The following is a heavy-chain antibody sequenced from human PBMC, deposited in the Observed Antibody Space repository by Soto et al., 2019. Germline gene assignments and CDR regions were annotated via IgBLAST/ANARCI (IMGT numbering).Heavy chain of an antibody. CDR1: GFTFSDHY. J-gene: IGHJ6*02. D-gene: IGHD3-22*01. V-gene: IGHV3-72*01. CDR2: TRNKANSYTT. Sequence: EVQLVESGGGLVQPGGSLRLSCAASGFTFSDHYMDWVRQAPGKGLEWVGRTRNKANSYTTEYAASVKGRFTILRDDSKNSLYLQMNSLKTEDTAVYYCATDSSGYYYYYYYGMDVWGQGTTVTVSS. CDR3: ATDSSGYYYYYYYGMDV.